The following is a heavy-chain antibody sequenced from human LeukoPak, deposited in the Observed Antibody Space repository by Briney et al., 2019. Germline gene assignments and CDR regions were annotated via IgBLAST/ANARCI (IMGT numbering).Heavy chain of an antibody. CDR2: FNHIYGTT. J-gene: IGHJ3*02. D-gene: IGHD3-3*01. CDR3: ARRAEWFSWTRLDAFDI. Sequence: SVKVSCKASGGSLKNFAISWVRQAPGQGPEWMGGFNHIYGTTNYAQKFQGRVTITVDDSTNIAYLDLSSLRSDDTALYYCARRAEWFSWTRLDAFDIWGQGTMITVSS. V-gene: IGHV1-69*13. CDR1: GGSLKNFA.